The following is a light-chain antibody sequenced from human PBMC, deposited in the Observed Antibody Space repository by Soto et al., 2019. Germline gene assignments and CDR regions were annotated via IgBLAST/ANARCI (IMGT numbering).Light chain of an antibody. V-gene: IGLV2-23*02. CDR1: SSDVGSYNL. CDR2: EVS. J-gene: IGLJ1*01. Sequence: QSALTQPASVSGSPGQSITISCTGTSSDVGSYNLVSWYQQHPGKAPKLMIYEVSQRPSGVSNRFSGSKSGNTASLTISGLQAEDEADYYCCPHAGSSTLHVFGTGTKVTVL. CDR3: CPHAGSSTLHV.